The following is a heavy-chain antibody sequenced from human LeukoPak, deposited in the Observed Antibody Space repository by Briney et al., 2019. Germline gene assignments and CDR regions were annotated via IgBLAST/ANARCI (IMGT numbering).Heavy chain of an antibody. V-gene: IGHV3-9*01. Sequence: GRSLRLSCAASGFTFYDYAMHWVRQAPGKGREGGSGISWNSGSIGYADSVKGRFTISRYNAKNSLYLQMNSMRAEDTALYYCAKGEPGYRDGYNGLVGYWGQGTLVTVSS. CDR3: AKGEPGYRDGYNGLVGY. J-gene: IGHJ4*02. CDR1: GFTFYDYA. CDR2: ISWNSGSI. D-gene: IGHD5-24*01.